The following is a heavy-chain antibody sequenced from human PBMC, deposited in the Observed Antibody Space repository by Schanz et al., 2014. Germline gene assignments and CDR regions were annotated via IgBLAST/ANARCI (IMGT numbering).Heavy chain of an antibody. CDR2: INPSGGGT. CDR3: ARGGGPEDVFDI. V-gene: IGHV1-46*01. CDR1: GYTFTSDS. Sequence: QVQLVQSGAEVKKPGASVKVSCKASGYTFTSDSMHWVRQAPGQGLEWMGMINPSGGGTSYALRFQDRVTVTRDTSRSTVYMESSSLRSEDTAVYYCARGGGPEDVFDIWGQGTILTVSS. D-gene: IGHD5-12*01. J-gene: IGHJ3*02.